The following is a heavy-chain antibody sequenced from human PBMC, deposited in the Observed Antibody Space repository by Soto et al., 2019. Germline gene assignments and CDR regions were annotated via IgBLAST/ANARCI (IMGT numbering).Heavy chain of an antibody. D-gene: IGHD2-8*02. V-gene: IGHV4-59*01. CDR2: INYRGRS. Sequence: QVQLQESGPGLVKSSETLSLTCSVSGDSSSPYYWGWIRQPPGKGLVLVGYINYRGRSNHNPSLKIRLRISVDASKNQVSLKLTSVTAADTAVYYCARSYCADSVSCTWFDPWGQGTLVVVSS. J-gene: IGHJ5*02. CDR3: ARSYCADSVSCTWFDP. CDR1: GDSSSPYY.